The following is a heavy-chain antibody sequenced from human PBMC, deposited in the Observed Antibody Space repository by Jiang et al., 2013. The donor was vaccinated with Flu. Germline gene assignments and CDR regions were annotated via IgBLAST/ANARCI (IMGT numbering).Heavy chain of an antibody. V-gene: IGHV4-31*01. D-gene: IGHD3-10*01. Sequence: VQLVESGPGLVKPSQTLSLTCTVSGGSISSGGYYWGWIRQHPGRGLEWIGYLHHSGSTYYNPSLKSLVTISVDTSKHQFSLNVNSVTAADTAVYYCARYTMLRRVTKGFDCWGQGTLVAVSS. CDR2: LHHSGST. CDR1: GGSISSGGYY. J-gene: IGHJ4*02. CDR3: ARYTMLRRVTKGFDC.